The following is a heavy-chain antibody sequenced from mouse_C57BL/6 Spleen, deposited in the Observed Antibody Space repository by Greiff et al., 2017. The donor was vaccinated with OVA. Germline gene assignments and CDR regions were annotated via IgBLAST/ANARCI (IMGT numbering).Heavy chain of an antibody. CDR3: ARRRGNYVPFAY. D-gene: IGHD2-1*01. V-gene: IGHV1-64*01. Sequence: QVHVKQPGAELVKPGASVKLSCKASGYTFTSYWMHWVKQRPGQGLEWIGMIHPNSGSTNYNEKFKSKATLTVDKSSSTAYMQLSSLTSEDSAVYYCARRRGNYVPFAYWGQGTLVTVSA. CDR2: IHPNSGST. J-gene: IGHJ3*01. CDR1: GYTFTSYW.